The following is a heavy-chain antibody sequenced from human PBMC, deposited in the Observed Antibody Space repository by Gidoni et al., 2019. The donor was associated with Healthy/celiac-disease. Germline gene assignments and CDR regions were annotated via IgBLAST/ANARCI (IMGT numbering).Heavy chain of an antibody. Sequence: QLQLVESGGGVVQPGRSLRLSCAASGFTFSSYGMHWVRQAPGKGLEWVAVISYDGSNKYYADSVKGRFTISRDNSKNTLYLQMNSLRAEDTAVYYCARDFEEVYYYYGMDVWGQGTTVTVSS. CDR1: GFTFSSYG. CDR3: ARDFEEVYYYYGMDV. D-gene: IGHD3-9*01. J-gene: IGHJ6*02. CDR2: ISYDGSNK. V-gene: IGHV3-30*03.